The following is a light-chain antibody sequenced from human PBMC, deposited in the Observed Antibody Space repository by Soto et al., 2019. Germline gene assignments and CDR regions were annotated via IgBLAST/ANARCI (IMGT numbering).Light chain of an antibody. CDR2: RNN. V-gene: IGLV1-47*01. CDR3: AAWDDSLSGPRV. Sequence: QFVLTQPPSASGTPGQRVTISCSGSSSNIGSNYVYWYQQLPGTAPKLLIYRNNQRPSGVPDRFSGSKSGTSASLAISGLRSEDEADYYCAAWDDSLSGPRVFGGGTKVTVL. J-gene: IGLJ2*01. CDR1: SSNIGSNY.